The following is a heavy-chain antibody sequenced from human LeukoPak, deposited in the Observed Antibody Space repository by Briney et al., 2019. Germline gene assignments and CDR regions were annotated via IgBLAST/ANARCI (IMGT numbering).Heavy chain of an antibody. CDR2: ISSNGGST. Sequence: GGSLRLSCSASGFTFSSYAMHWVRQAPGKGLEYVSAISSNGGSTYYADSVKGRFTISRDNSKNTLYLQMNSLRAEDTAVYYCAKVAVAGTRYYYYGMDVWGQGTTVTVSS. V-gene: IGHV3-64*04. J-gene: IGHJ6*02. CDR1: GFTFSSYA. CDR3: AKVAVAGTRYYYYGMDV. D-gene: IGHD6-19*01.